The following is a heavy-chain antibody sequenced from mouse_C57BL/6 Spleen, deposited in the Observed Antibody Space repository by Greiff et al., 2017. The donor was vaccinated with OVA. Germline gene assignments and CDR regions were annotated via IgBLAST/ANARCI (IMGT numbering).Heavy chain of an antibody. Sequence: VQLQQSGPELVKPGASVKIPCKASGYTFTDYNMDWVKQSHGKSLEWIGDINPNNGGTIYNQKFKGKATLTVDKSSSTAYMELRSLTSEDTAVYYCARYVYYYGSSWYFDVWGTGTTVTVSS. V-gene: IGHV1-18*01. CDR1: GYTFTDYN. J-gene: IGHJ1*03. CDR2: INPNNGGT. D-gene: IGHD1-1*01. CDR3: ARYVYYYGSSWYFDV.